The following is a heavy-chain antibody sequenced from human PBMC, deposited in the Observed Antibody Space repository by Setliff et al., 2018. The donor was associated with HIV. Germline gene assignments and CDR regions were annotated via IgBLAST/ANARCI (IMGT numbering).Heavy chain of an antibody. CDR2: LYHSGST. CDR3: ARLNWGSAVEY. J-gene: IGHJ4*02. V-gene: IGHV4-38-2*01. Sequence: PSETLSLTCVVSGYSISSGYYWGWIRQSPGKGLEWIGSLYHSGSTYYSPSLKSRVTISTDTSRNQFSLHLSSVTAADTAIYYCARLNWGSAVEYWGQGTLVTVSS. D-gene: IGHD7-27*01. CDR1: GYSISSGYY.